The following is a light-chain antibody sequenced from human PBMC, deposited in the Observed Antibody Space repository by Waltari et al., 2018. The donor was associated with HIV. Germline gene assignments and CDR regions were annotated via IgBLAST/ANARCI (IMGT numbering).Light chain of an antibody. CDR1: RDTSYF. CDR2: DAS. Sequence: DIQMTQSPSSLSASIGDRVTITCRANRDTSYFLNWYQHKPGKAPKLLIYDASNLDVGVPSRFSGSGSGKHFVFTIHSLQPEDIATYFCQQSDGLRLSFGGGTKV. J-gene: IGKJ4*01. CDR3: QQSDGLRLS. V-gene: IGKV1-33*01.